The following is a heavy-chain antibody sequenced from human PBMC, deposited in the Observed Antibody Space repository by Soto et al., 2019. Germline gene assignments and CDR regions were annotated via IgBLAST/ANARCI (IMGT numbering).Heavy chain of an antibody. J-gene: IGHJ6*02. V-gene: IGHV1-18*01. CDR2: ISAYNGNT. Sequence: ASVKVSCKASGYTFTSYGIGWVRQAPGQGLEWMGWISAYNGNTNYAQKLQGRVTMTTDTSTSTAYMELRSLRSDDTAVYYCARDGEIAAAGPSYYYGMDVWGQGTTVTVSS. CDR1: GYTFTSYG. D-gene: IGHD6-13*01. CDR3: ARDGEIAAAGPSYYYGMDV.